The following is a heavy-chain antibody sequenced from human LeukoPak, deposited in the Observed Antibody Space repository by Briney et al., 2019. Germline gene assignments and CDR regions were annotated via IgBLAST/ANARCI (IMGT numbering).Heavy chain of an antibody. CDR1: GGSFSGYY. Sequence: SETLSLTCALYGGSFSGYYWSWIRQSPGKGLEWIGQINHSGYTNYKPSLKSRVTMSVDTSKNQFSLKLISMTAADTAVYYCARLGSRVLWGQGTLVTVSS. CDR3: ARLGSRVL. D-gene: IGHD1-26*01. V-gene: IGHV4-34*01. J-gene: IGHJ4*02. CDR2: INHSGYT.